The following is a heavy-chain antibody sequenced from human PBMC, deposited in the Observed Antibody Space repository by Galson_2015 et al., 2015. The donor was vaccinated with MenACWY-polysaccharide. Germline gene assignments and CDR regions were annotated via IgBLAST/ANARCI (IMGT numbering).Heavy chain of an antibody. J-gene: IGHJ5*02. CDR2: ISSSGIYT. V-gene: IGHV3-21*01. CDR3: ARGQKTLGP. CDR1: GFTFSSYS. Sequence: SLRLSCAASGFTFSSYSMNWVRQDPGKGLKWVSGISSSGIYTYYADSVKGRITISRDNAKNSLYLQMNSLRAEDTAVYYCARGQKTLGPWGQGTLVTVSS.